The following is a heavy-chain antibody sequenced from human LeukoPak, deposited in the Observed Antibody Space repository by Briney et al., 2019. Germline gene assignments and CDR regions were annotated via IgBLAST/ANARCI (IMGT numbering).Heavy chain of an antibody. Sequence: ASVKVSCKASGYTFTSYGISWVRQAPGQGLEWMGWISAYNGNTNYAQKLQGRVTMTTDTSTSTAYMELRSLRSDDTAVYYCAKDARRTNGWYFFDYWGQGTLVTVSS. J-gene: IGHJ4*02. D-gene: IGHD6-19*01. CDR3: AKDARRTNGWYFFDY. V-gene: IGHV1-18*01. CDR1: GYTFTSYG. CDR2: ISAYNGNT.